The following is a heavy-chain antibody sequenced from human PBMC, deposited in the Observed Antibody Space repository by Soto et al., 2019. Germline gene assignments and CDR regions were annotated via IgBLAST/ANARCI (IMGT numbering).Heavy chain of an antibody. CDR1: GFTFSSYA. CDR2: ISGSGGST. D-gene: IGHD3-3*01. CDR3: AKDGKYYDFWSGYYKEYYGMDV. V-gene: IGHV3-23*01. J-gene: IGHJ6*02. Sequence: GWLRLSCSASGFTFSSYAMSWVRQAPGKGLEWVSAISGSGGSTYYADSVKGRFTISRDNSKNTLYLQMNSLRAEDTAVYYCAKDGKYYDFWSGYYKEYYGMDVWGQGTKVTVYS.